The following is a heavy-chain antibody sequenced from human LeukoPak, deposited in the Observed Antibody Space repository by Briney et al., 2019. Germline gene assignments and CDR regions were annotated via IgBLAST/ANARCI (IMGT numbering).Heavy chain of an antibody. V-gene: IGHV3-23*01. D-gene: IGHD2-2*01. J-gene: IGHJ4*02. CDR1: GFTFSTSA. CDR3: AKQRSEVPVAASNY. CDR2: ISGSGDST. Sequence: GGSLRLSCAASGFTFSTSAMSWVRQAPGKGLEWVSGISGSGDSTYYVGSVKGRLTISRDNSKSTLYLHMNSLRAEDTAIYYCAKQRSEVPVAASNYWGQGTLVTVSS.